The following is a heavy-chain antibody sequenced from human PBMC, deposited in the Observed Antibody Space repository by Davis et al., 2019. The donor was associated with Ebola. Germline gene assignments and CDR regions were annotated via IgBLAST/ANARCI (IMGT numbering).Heavy chain of an antibody. CDR1: GYTFTSYY. CDR3: ARARSRLLWFGEKKYYYGMDV. Sequence: ASVKVSCKASGYTFTSYYMHWVRQAPGQGLEWMGIINPSGGSTSYAQKFQGRVTMTRDTSTSTVYMELSSLRSEDTAVYYCARARSRLLWFGEKKYYYGMDVWGQGTTVTVSS. D-gene: IGHD3-10*01. CDR2: INPSGGST. J-gene: IGHJ6*02. V-gene: IGHV1-46*01.